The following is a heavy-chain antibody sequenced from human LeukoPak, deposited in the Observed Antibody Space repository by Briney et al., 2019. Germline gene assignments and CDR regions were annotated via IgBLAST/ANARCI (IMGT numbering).Heavy chain of an antibody. Sequence: GGSLRLSCAASGFTFSSYEMNWVRQAPGKGLEWVSYISSSGSTIYYADSVKGRFTISRDNAKNSLYLQMNSLRAEDTAVYYCARGEWFGGLYYWGQGTLVTASS. CDR2: ISSSGSTI. D-gene: IGHD3-10*01. J-gene: IGHJ4*02. CDR3: ARGEWFGGLYY. V-gene: IGHV3-48*03. CDR1: GFTFSSYE.